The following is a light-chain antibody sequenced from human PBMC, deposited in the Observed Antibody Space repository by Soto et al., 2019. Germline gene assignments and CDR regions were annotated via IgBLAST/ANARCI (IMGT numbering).Light chain of an antibody. CDR1: QSISSW. J-gene: IGKJ3*01. V-gene: IGKV1-5*03. Sequence: DIQMTQSPSTLSGSVGDRVTITCRASQSISSWLAWYQQKPGKAPKLLIYKASSLESGVPSRFSGSGSGTDFTLTIGSLQPEDFATYYCQQLDSYPRTFGPGTKVDIK. CDR3: QQLDSYPRT. CDR2: KAS.